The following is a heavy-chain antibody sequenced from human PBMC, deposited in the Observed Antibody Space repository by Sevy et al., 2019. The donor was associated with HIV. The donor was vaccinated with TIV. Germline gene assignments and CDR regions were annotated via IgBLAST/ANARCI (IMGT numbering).Heavy chain of an antibody. D-gene: IGHD2-8*01. Sequence: GGSLRLSCAASGFTFSSYAMSWVRQAPGKGLEWVSAISGSGGSTYYADSVKGRFTISRDNSKNTLYLQMNSLRAEDTTVYYCAKSALRGMVYAINDYWGQGTLVTVSS. CDR1: GFTFSSYA. V-gene: IGHV3-23*01. CDR2: ISGSGGST. CDR3: AKSALRGMVYAINDY. J-gene: IGHJ4*02.